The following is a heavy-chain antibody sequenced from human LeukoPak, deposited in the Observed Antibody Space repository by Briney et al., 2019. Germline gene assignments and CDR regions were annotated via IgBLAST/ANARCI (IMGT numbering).Heavy chain of an antibody. Sequence: GRSLRLSCAASGFTFSSYAMHWVRQAPGKGLEWVAVISYDGSNKYYADSVRGRFTISRDNSKNTLYLQMNSLRAEDTAVYYCARDSLDGWELLQLEVAAFDIWGQGTMVTVSS. CDR2: ISYDGSNK. D-gene: IGHD1-26*01. CDR3: ARDSLDGWELLQLEVAAFDI. J-gene: IGHJ3*02. V-gene: IGHV3-30*01. CDR1: GFTFSSYA.